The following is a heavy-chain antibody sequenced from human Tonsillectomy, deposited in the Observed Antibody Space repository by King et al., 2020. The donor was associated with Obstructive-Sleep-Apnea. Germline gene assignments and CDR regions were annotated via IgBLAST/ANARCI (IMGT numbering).Heavy chain of an antibody. CDR3: AREALMVGATPRHFYY. CDR1: GCTFSDYY. J-gene: IGHJ4*02. Sequence: VQLVESGGGLVKPGGSLRLSCAASGCTFSDYYMSWIRQAPGKGLEWVSYISSMGSTIYYADYVKGRFTISRANAKNSLYMQMTSLRAEDTAVYYCAREALMVGATPRHFYYWGQGTLFSVSP. V-gene: IGHV3-11*04. CDR2: ISSMGSTI. D-gene: IGHD1-26*01.